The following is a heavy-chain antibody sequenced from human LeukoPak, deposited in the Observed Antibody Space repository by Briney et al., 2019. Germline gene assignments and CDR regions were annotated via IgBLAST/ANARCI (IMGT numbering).Heavy chain of an antibody. CDR3: ARVSGFWSGYTYYFDY. CDR1: GYTFTGYY. J-gene: IGHJ4*02. Sequence: GASVKVSCKASGYTFTGYYMHWVRQAPGQGLEWMGWINPNSGGTNYAQKFQGRVTMTRDTSTSTAYMELSRLRSDDTAVYYCARVSGFWSGYTYYFDYWGQGTLVTVSS. CDR2: INPNSGGT. V-gene: IGHV1-2*02. D-gene: IGHD3-3*01.